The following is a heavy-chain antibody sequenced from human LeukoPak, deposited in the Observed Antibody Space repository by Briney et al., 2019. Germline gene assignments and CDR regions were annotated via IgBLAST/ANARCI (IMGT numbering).Heavy chain of an antibody. CDR3: AKELTENNWNYLLNYFDY. V-gene: IGHV3-30-3*01. D-gene: IGHD1-7*01. CDR1: GFTFSSFT. Sequence: GGSLRLSCAASGFTFSSFTMHWVRQAPGKGLRWMAVISSDGSNKYYADSVKGRFTVSRDNFKNTLYLQMNSLRAEDTAVYYCAKELTENNWNYLLNYFDYWGQGTLVTVSS. CDR2: ISSDGSNK. J-gene: IGHJ4*02.